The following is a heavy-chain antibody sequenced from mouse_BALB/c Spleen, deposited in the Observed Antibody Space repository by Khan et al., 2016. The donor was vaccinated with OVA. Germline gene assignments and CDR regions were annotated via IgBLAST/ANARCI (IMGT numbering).Heavy chain of an antibody. CDR1: GFTFSDYG. J-gene: IGHJ4*01. Sequence: EVELVESGGGLVQPGGSRKLSCTASGFTFSDYGLAWVRQAPGKGPEWVAFISSLAYSIYYADTVTGRFTISRENAKNTLYLEMSSLRSEDTAMYYCAMSWAMDYWGQGTSVTVSS. V-gene: IGHV5-15*02. CDR3: AMSWAMDY. CDR2: ISSLAYSI.